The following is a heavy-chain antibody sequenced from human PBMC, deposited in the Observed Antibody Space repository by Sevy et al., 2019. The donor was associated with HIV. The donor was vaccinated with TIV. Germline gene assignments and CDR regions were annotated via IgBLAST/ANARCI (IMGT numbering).Heavy chain of an antibody. CDR3: AREAGVVVVVAANQFDY. V-gene: IGHV3-49*03. Sequence: AGSLRLSCAASGFTFGPYAMGWFRQAPGKGQEWVAFIRGKPFGGTTEYAASVKGRFTISRDDSKSIAYLDMNSLKIDDSAIYYCAREAGVVVVVAANQFDYWGLGTLVTVSS. J-gene: IGHJ4*02. D-gene: IGHD2-15*01. CDR1: GFTFGPYA. CDR2: IRGKPFGGTT.